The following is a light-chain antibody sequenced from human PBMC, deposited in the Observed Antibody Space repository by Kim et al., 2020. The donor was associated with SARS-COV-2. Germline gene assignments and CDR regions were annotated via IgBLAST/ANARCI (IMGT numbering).Light chain of an antibody. J-gene: IGKJ1*01. Sequence: DIQMTQSPSSLSASVGDRVTITCRASQSISSYLNWYQQKPGKAPKLLIYAASSLQSGVPSRFSGRGSGTDFTLTISSLQPEDFATYYCQQSYSTPRTFGQGTKVDSK. CDR3: QQSYSTPRT. CDR1: QSISSY. CDR2: AAS. V-gene: IGKV1-39*01.